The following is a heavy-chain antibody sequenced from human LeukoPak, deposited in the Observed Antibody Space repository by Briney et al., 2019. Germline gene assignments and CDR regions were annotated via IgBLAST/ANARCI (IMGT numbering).Heavy chain of an antibody. CDR1: GFTFSSYA. V-gene: IGHV3-64D*09. J-gene: IGHJ4*02. CDR2: ISSNGGST. CDR3: VNSYHDSSGHPLDY. Sequence: GGSLRLSCSASGFTFSSYAMHWVRQAPGKGLEYVSAISSNGGSTYYADSVKGRFTISRDNSKNTLYLQMSSLRAEDTAVYYCVNSYHDSSGHPLDYWGQGTLVTVSS. D-gene: IGHD3-22*01.